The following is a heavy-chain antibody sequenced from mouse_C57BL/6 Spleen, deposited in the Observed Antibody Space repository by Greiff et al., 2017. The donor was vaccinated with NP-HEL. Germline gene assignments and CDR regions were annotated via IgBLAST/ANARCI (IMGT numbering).Heavy chain of an antibody. Sequence: QVQLQQPGAELVKPGASVKLSCKASGYTFTSYWMHWVKQRPGQGLEWIGMIHPNSGSTNYNEKFKSQATLTVDKSSSTAYMQLSSLTSEDSAVYSCARGNYDCEDYWGQGTTLTVSS. V-gene: IGHV1-64*01. CDR1: GYTFTSYW. CDR2: IHPNSGST. D-gene: IGHD2-4*01. J-gene: IGHJ2*01. CDR3: ARGNYDCEDY.